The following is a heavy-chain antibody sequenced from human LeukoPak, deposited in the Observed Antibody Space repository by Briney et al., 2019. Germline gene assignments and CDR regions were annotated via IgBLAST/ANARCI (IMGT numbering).Heavy chain of an antibody. Sequence: SETLSLTCSVSGASINGYFWNWVRQTPERGLEWIGYVSHTGATTSNPTLKRRVSITIDTSKRQISLSMTSVTAADSALYYCARDRRGTYYTFDVWGPGTIVSVS. CDR2: VSHTGAT. V-gene: IGHV4-59*01. D-gene: IGHD3-10*01. CDR1: GASINGYF. CDR3: ARDRRGTYYTFDV. J-gene: IGHJ3*01.